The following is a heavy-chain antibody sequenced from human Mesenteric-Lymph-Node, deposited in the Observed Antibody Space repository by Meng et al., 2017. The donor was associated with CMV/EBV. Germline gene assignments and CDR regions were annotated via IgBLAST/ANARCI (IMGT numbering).Heavy chain of an antibody. V-gene: IGHV4-61*08. Sequence: QVQLAESGPGLGKPSETLSLTCIVSGVSVTSGAYHWSWIRQSPGKGLEWIGYIYGTGITIYNPSLKSRVTILLETSKNQFSLKLNSVTTADTAVYYCAKSRSSTPGIVDDWGQGTLVTVSS. CDR1: GVSVTSGAYH. CDR2: IYGTGIT. D-gene: IGHD2/OR15-2a*01. CDR3: AKSRSSTPGIVDD. J-gene: IGHJ4*02.